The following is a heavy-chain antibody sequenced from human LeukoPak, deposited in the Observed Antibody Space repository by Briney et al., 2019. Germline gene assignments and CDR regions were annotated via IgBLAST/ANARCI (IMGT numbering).Heavy chain of an antibody. Sequence: SETLSLTCTVSGGSISSYYWSWIRQPPGKGLEWIGYIYYSGSTNYNPSLKSRVTISVDTSKNQFSLKLSSVTAADAAVYYCARSSITIFGVVSTFDYWGQGTLVTVSS. CDR1: GGSISSYY. D-gene: IGHD3-3*01. CDR3: ARSSITIFGVVSTFDY. J-gene: IGHJ4*02. V-gene: IGHV4-59*01. CDR2: IYYSGST.